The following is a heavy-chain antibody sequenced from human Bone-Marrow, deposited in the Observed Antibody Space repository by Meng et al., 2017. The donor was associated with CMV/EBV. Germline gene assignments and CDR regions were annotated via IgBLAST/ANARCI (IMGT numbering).Heavy chain of an antibody. CDR1: GGSISGSTSY. Sequence: SETLSLTCTVSGGSISGSTSYRAWIRQPPGKGPEWIGSISYNGNTYYNPSLRSPVTISVYTSKSRFSMKMIPVTAADTAVYYCACLYGYCGSPPCDYLDYWGQGTLVTVSS. D-gene: IGHD2-2*03. CDR3: ACLYGYCGSPPCDYLDY. J-gene: IGHJ4*02. CDR2: ISYNGNT. V-gene: IGHV4-39*07.